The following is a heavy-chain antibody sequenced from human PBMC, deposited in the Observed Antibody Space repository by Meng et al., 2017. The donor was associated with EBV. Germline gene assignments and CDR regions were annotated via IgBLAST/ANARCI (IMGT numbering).Heavy chain of an antibody. V-gene: IGHV1-69*01. CDR1: GGPFRYYA. CDR2: FLPRLGAP. CDR3: ASESGRGYTPDY. Sequence: QVQVVQSAAGVKKPGSSVKVSCKTSGGPFRYYAISWVRQAPGQGLEWLGGFLPRLGAPNYAQKFHGRVKITADESTSTHYMDLSSLRSEDTAIYYCASESGRGYTPDYWGQGTLVTVSS. J-gene: IGHJ4*02. D-gene: IGHD3-10*01.